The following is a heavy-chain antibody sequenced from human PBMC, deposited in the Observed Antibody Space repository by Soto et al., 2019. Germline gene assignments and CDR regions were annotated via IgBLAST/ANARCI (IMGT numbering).Heavy chain of an antibody. Sequence: EVQLVESGGGSVQPGESLRLSCVASGFTFSMYWMSWVRQAPGKGLEWVARIKQDGSEKYYVDSVKGRFTVSRDNAKNSLNLQLHSLSADDPGIYYCARDRLILPADDFYYGVDVWGQGATVTVSS. J-gene: IGHJ6*02. D-gene: IGHD2-21*01. CDR1: GFTFSMYW. CDR2: IKQDGSEK. V-gene: IGHV3-7*01. CDR3: ARDRLILPADDFYYGVDV.